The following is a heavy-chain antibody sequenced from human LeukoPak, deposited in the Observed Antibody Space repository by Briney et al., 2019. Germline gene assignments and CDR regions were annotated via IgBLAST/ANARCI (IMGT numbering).Heavy chain of an antibody. V-gene: IGHV4-59*01. CDR3: ARDRRWELLHAFDI. D-gene: IGHD1-26*01. CDR2: IHYSENT. CDR1: GGSISSYF. Sequence: SETLSLTCTVSGGSISSYFWSWIRQPPGKGLEWIAYIHYSENTNYNPSLKSRVTISVDTSKNQFSLKLSSVAAADTAVYYCARDRRWELLHAFDIWGQGTMVTVSS. J-gene: IGHJ3*02.